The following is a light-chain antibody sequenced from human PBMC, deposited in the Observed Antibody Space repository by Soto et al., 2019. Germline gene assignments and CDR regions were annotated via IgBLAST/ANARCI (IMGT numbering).Light chain of an antibody. CDR3: QQYNSWPLT. CDR2: DAS. V-gene: IGKV3-11*01. J-gene: IGKJ4*01. Sequence: IVLTHAPSTLSLSPLERATLSFMASQSVSSYLAWYQQKPGQAPRLLIYDASNRATGIPARFSGSGSGTEFTLTISSLQSEDFAVYYCQQYNSWPLTFGGGTKVDIK. CDR1: QSVSSY.